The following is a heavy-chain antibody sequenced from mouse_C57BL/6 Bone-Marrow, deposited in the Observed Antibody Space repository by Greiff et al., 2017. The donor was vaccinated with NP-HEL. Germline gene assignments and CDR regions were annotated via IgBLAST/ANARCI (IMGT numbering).Heavy chain of an antibody. D-gene: IGHD1-1*01. Sequence: VQLQQSGAELARPGASVKMSCKASGYTFTSYTMHWVKQRPGQGLEWIGYINPSSGYTKYNQKFKDKATLTADKSSSTAYMQLSSLTSEYSAVYYCARSRNYYAFDYWGQGTTLTVSS. CDR1: GYTFTSYT. V-gene: IGHV1-4*01. CDR2: INPSSGYT. J-gene: IGHJ2*01. CDR3: ARSRNYYAFDY.